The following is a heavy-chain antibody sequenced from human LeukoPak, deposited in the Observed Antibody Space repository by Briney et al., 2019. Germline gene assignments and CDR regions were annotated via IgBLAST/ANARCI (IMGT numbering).Heavy chain of an antibody. V-gene: IGHV1-46*01. Sequence: ASVKVSCKASGYTFTSYYMHWVRQAPGQGLEWMGIINPSGGSTSYAQKFQGRVTMTRDTSTSTVYMELSSPRSEDTAVYYCARDLTRTIFEEGYFDYWGQGTLVTVSS. CDR2: INPSGGST. J-gene: IGHJ4*02. D-gene: IGHD3-3*01. CDR3: ARDLTRTIFEEGYFDY. CDR1: GYTFTSYY.